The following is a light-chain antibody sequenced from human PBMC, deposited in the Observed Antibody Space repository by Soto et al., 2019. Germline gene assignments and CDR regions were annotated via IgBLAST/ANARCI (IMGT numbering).Light chain of an antibody. J-gene: IGLJ3*02. Sequence: QSVLTQPPSVSGAPGQRVTISCTGSSSNIGAGYDVHWYQQLPGTAPKLLIYGNSNRPSGVPDRFSGSKSGTSASLATTGLQAEDEADYYCQSYDSSPSGSVFGGGTKLTVL. CDR2: GNS. V-gene: IGLV1-40*01. CDR1: SSNIGAGYD. CDR3: QSYDSSPSGSV.